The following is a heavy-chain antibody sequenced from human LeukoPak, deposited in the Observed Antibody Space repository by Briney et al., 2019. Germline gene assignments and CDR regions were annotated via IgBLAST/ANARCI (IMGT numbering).Heavy chain of an antibody. J-gene: IGHJ4*02. D-gene: IGHD3-10*01. Sequence: GRSLRLSCAASGFTFSTYAMHWVRQAPGKGLEGVAVIWYDGSNKNYVDSVKGRFTISRDNSKNTLYLQMNSLRAEDTAVYYCASGPYGSGSYYVYWGQGTLVTVSS. CDR1: GFTFSTYA. V-gene: IGHV3-33*01. CDR3: ASGPYGSGSYYVY. CDR2: IWYDGSNK.